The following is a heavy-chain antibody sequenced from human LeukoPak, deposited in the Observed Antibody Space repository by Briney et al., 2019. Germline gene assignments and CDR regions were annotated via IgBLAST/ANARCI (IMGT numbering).Heavy chain of an antibody. CDR2: ISWNSGSI. CDR3: AKASDYGSPYYFDY. Sequence: GGSLRLSCAASGFTFDDYAMHWVRQAPGKGLEWVSGISWNSGSIGYADSVKGRFTISRDNAKNSLYLQMNSLRAEDMALYYCAKASDYGSPYYFDYWGQGTLVTVSS. J-gene: IGHJ4*02. V-gene: IGHV3-9*03. CDR1: GFTFDDYA. D-gene: IGHD4-17*01.